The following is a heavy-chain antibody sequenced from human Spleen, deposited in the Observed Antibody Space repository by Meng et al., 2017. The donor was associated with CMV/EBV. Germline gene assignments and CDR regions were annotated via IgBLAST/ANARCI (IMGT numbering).Heavy chain of an antibody. V-gene: IGHV4-61*01. CDR3: ARWTVVVPAAIH. CDR2: IYYSGST. CDR1: GGAVRSGNYY. D-gene: IGHD2-2*01. Sequence: SETLSLTCTVSGGAVRSGNYYWSWIRQPPGKGLEWIGYIYYSGSTNYNPSLKSRVTISVDTSKNQFSLKLSSVTAADTAVYYCARWTVVVPAAIHWGQGTLVTVSS. J-gene: IGHJ4*02.